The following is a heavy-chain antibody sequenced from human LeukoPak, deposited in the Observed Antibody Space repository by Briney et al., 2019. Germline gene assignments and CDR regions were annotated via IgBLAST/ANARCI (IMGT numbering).Heavy chain of an antibody. D-gene: IGHD3-9*01. J-gene: IGHJ5*02. CDR3: ARPLLRYFDWPKGAPLWFDP. Sequence: GGSLRLSCAASGFTVSSNYMSWIRQAPGKGLEWVSYISSSGSTIYYADSVKGRFTISRDNAKNSLYLQMNSLRAEDTAVYYCARPLLRYFDWPKGAPLWFDPWGQGTLVTVSS. V-gene: IGHV3-11*01. CDR2: ISSSGSTI. CDR1: GFTVSSNY.